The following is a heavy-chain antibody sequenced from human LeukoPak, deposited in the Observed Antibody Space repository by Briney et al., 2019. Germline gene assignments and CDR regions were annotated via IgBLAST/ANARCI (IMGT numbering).Heavy chain of an antibody. J-gene: IGHJ4*02. V-gene: IGHV1-69*01. D-gene: IGHD4-17*01. Sequence: SVTVSFKASGGTFSSYAISWVRQAPGQGLEWMGGIIPIFGTANYAQKFQGRVTITADESTSTAYMELSSLRSEDTAVYYCARGRVRGDYGDWYYFDYWGQGTLVTVSS. CDR1: GGTFSSYA. CDR2: IIPIFGTA. CDR3: ARGRVRGDYGDWYYFDY.